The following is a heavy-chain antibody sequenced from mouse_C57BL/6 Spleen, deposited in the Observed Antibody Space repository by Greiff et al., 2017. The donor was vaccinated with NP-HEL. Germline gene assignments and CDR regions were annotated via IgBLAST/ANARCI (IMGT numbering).Heavy chain of an antibody. CDR1: GYTFTSYW. J-gene: IGHJ3*01. V-gene: IGHV1-61*01. Sequence: QVQLQQPGAELVRPGSSVKLSCKASGYTFTSYWMDWVKQRPGQGLEWIGNIYPSDSETHYNQKFKDKATLTVDKSSSTAYMQLSSLTSEDSAVYYCAGGGGYGNYVWFADWGQGTLVTVSA. CDR2: IYPSDSET. CDR3: AGGGGYGNYVWFAD. D-gene: IGHD2-1*01.